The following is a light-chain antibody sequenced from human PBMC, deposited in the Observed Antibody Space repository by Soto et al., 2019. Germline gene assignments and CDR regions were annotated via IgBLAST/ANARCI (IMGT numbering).Light chain of an antibody. CDR3: QQRFNWQVT. CDR2: AAS. J-gene: IGKJ5*01. V-gene: IGKV1-12*01. Sequence: DIQMTQSPSSVSASVGDRVTITCRASQGISSWLAWYQQKPGKAPKLLIYAASSLQSGVPSRFSGSGSGTEFTLTISSLQSEDFAVYYCQQRFNWQVTFGQGTRLEIK. CDR1: QGISSW.